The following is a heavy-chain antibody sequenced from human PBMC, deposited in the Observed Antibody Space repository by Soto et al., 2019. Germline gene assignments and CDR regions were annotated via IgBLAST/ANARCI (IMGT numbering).Heavy chain of an antibody. V-gene: IGHV3-30-3*01. Sequence: GGSLRLSCAASGFSFSISPMHWVRQAPGKGPEWVALISYDGTNKFYADSVKGRFTISRDNSKSTLYLQVDSLRPEDAAVYYCAKGGPVAGYFDYWGQGTLVTVSS. CDR3: AKGGPVAGYFDY. CDR2: ISYDGTNK. D-gene: IGHD6-19*01. CDR1: GFSFSISP. J-gene: IGHJ4*02.